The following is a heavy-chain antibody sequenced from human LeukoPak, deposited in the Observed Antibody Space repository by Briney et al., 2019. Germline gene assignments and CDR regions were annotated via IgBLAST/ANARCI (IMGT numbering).Heavy chain of an antibody. CDR3: SQGSGFYFNY. Sequence: GGSLRLSCAVSGLTLSNVWMNWVRQAPGKGLEWVGLIKRKSDGGTTEFAAPVKGRFTISRDDSKNTLYLQMDSLTSEDTAVYNCSQGSGFYFNYWGQGTLVTVSS. D-gene: IGHD3-3*01. V-gene: IGHV3-15*07. J-gene: IGHJ4*02. CDR2: IKRKSDGGTT. CDR1: GLTLSNVW.